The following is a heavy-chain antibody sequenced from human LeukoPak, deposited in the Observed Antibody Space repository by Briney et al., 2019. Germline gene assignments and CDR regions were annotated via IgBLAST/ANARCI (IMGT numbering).Heavy chain of an antibody. Sequence: ASVKVSCKASGYTFASFYMHWVRQAPGQGLEWVGIINPSAGSTSYAQKFQGRVTMTRDTSTTTVYMELSSLRSEDTAVYYCARVSGGATLNYWGQGTLVTVSS. J-gene: IGHJ4*02. V-gene: IGHV1-46*01. CDR1: GYTFASFY. CDR2: INPSAGST. D-gene: IGHD2-8*02. CDR3: ARVSGGATLNY.